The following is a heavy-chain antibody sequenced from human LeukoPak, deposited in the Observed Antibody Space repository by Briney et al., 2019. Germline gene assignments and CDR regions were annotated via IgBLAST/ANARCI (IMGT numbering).Heavy chain of an antibody. D-gene: IGHD6-6*01. Sequence: GESLQISCKGSGYSFTSYWIGWVRQMPGKGLEWMGIIYPGDSDTRYSPSFQGQVTISADKSISTAYLQWSSLKASDTALYYCARRKSSIAADYWGQGTLVTVSS. V-gene: IGHV5-51*01. CDR1: GYSFTSYW. J-gene: IGHJ4*02. CDR2: IYPGDSDT. CDR3: ARRKSSIAADY.